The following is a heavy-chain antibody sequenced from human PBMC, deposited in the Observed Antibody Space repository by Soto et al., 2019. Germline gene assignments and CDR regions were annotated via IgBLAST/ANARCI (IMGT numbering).Heavy chain of an antibody. J-gene: IGHJ4*02. V-gene: IGHV1-2*06. CDR1: GYTFTDYY. CDR3: TRTGTREVFDY. D-gene: IGHD1-7*01. CDR2: INPNSGDT. Sequence: GASVKLSCKASGYTFTDYYIHWVRQAPGQGLEWMGRINPNSGDTDYAQNFQGRVTMTRDTPINTAFMDLSGLTSDDTAVYYCTRTGTREVFDYWGQGTLVTVSS.